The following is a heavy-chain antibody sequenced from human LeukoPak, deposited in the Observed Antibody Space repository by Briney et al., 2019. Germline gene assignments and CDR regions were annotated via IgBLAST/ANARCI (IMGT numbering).Heavy chain of an antibody. CDR2: ISSSSSYI. CDR1: GFTFSSYS. CDR3: ARDPHCSGGSCYGGNAFDI. J-gene: IGHJ3*02. D-gene: IGHD2-15*01. V-gene: IGHV3-21*01. Sequence: PGGSLRLSCAASGFTFSSYSMNWVRQAPGKGLEWVSSISSSSSYIYYADSVKGRFTISRDNAKNSLYLQMNSLRAEDTAVYYCARDPHCSGGSCYGGNAFDIWGQGTMVTVSS.